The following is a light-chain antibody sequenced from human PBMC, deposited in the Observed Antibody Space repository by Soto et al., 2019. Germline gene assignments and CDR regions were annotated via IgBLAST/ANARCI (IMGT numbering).Light chain of an antibody. V-gene: IGKV3-11*01. Sequence: EIVLTQSPATLSLSPGERATLSCRASQSVSSYLAWYQQKPGQAPRLLIYDASNRATGIPAGFSGSGSGTDFTLTISSLEPEDFAVYYCQQRRSWPRAFGQGTKVEFK. J-gene: IGKJ1*01. CDR3: QQRRSWPRA. CDR1: QSVSSY. CDR2: DAS.